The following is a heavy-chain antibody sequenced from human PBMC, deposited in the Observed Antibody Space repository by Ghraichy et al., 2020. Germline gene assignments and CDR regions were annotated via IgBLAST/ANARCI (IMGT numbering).Heavy chain of an antibody. CDR2: INHSGST. Sequence: SETLSLTCAVYGGSFSGYYWSWIRQPPGKGLEWIGEINHSGSTNYNPSLKSRVTISVDTSKNQFSLKLSSVTAADTAVYYCARHVNLLFPFDYWGQGTLVTVSS. CDR3: ARHVNLLFPFDY. D-gene: IGHD2-21*02. V-gene: IGHV4-34*01. CDR1: GGSFSGYY. J-gene: IGHJ4*02.